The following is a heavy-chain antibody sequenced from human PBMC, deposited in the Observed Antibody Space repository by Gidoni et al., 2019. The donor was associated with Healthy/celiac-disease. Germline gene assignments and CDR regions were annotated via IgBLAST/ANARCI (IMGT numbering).Heavy chain of an antibody. CDR2: ISSSSSYI. Sequence: GFTFSSDSMNWVRQAPGKGLEWVSSISSSSSYIYYADSVKGRFTISRDNAKNSLYLQMNSLRAEDTAVYYCARDPSTSRFGELFPYYYYGMDVWGQGTTVTVSS. D-gene: IGHD3-10*01. V-gene: IGHV3-21*01. J-gene: IGHJ6*02. CDR3: ARDPSTSRFGELFPYYYYGMDV. CDR1: GFTFSSDS.